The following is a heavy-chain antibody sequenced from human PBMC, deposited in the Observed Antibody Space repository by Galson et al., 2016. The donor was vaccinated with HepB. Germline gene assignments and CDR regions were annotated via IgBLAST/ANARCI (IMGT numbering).Heavy chain of an antibody. V-gene: IGHV3-66*01. CDR1: EIGSHY. CDR3: ARSGETRSWYPKEFDH. D-gene: IGHD3-10*01. Sequence: SLRLSCAVSEIGSHYINWIRQAPGRGLEWLSVIYTGGATDYAAAVKGRFTISRDNSGNTVHLQMNRLRAEDTAVYYCARSGETRSWYPKEFDHWCHGTLVTVSS. J-gene: IGHJ4*01. CDR2: IYTGGAT.